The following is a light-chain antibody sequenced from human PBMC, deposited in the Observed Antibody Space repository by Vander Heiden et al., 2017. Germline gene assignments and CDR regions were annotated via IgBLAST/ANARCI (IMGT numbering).Light chain of an antibody. CDR1: PSVRRN. CDR2: GAS. CDR3: QQYNNLYT. Sequence: DIVMTLPPATLPVSPGGTATVSCRPSPSVRRNFAWSRQLPGLAPRLIIDGASTRATSIPARFSGSGSRTEFTLTISRLQSEDFAVYYCQQYNNLYTFGQGTKLEIK. V-gene: IGKV3-15*01. J-gene: IGKJ2*01.